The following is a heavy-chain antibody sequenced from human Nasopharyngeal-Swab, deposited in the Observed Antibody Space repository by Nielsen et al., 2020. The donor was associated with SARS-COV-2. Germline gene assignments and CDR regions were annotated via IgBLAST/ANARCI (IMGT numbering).Heavy chain of an antibody. Sequence: ASVKVSCKASGYTCTSYGISWVRQAPGQGLEWMGWISAYNGNTNYAQKLQGRVTMTTDTSTSTAYMELRSLRSDDTAVYYCARDPSRWLQWLPDYWGQGTLVTVSS. CDR3: ARDPSRWLQWLPDY. J-gene: IGHJ4*02. CDR2: ISAYNGNT. V-gene: IGHV1-18*01. CDR1: GYTCTSYG. D-gene: IGHD5-24*01.